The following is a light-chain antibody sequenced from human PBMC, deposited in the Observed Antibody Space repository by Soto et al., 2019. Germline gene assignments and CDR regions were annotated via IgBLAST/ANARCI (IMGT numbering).Light chain of an antibody. CDR3: LQDYTYPWT. CDR1: QGISNE. Sequence: IQMARSPSSLSAAVGDRVTITCRASQGISNELGWYQQRPGKAPKVLIYGASNLQSGVPSRFIGSASGTDFTLTISSLQPEDFPTYYCLQDYTYPWTFGQGTKVDIK. J-gene: IGKJ1*01. V-gene: IGKV1-6*01. CDR2: GAS.